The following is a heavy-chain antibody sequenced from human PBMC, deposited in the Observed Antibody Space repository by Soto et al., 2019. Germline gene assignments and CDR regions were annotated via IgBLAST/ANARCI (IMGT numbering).Heavy chain of an antibody. J-gene: IGHJ4*02. CDR3: ARYYYDSSGYYSGHYFDY. V-gene: IGHV1-46*01. CDR1: GYTFTSYY. D-gene: IGHD3-22*01. CDR2: INPSGGST. Sequence: ASVKVSCKASGYTFTSYYIHWVRQAPGQGLEWMGIINPSGGSTSYAQKFQGRVTMTRDTSTSTVYMELSSLRSEDTAVYYCARYYYDSSGYYSGHYFDYWGQGTLVTVSS.